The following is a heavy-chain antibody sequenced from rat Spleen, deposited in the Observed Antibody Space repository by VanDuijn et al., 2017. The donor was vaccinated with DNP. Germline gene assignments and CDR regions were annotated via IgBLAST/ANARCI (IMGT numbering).Heavy chain of an antibody. CDR2: IIYDGSRT. D-gene: IGHD5-1*01. CDR3: ARVQLGYYAMDA. CDR1: GFTFSDYN. J-gene: IGHJ4*01. V-gene: IGHV5S10*01. Sequence: EVQLVESGGGLVQPGRSLKLSCAASGFTFSDYNMAWVRQAPKQGLEWVATIIYDGSRTYYRDSVKGRFTISRDNAKSTLYLQMDSLRSEETATYYCARVQLGYYAMDAWGQGTSVTVSS.